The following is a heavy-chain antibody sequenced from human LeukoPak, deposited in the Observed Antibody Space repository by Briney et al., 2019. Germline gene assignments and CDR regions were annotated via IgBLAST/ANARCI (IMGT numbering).Heavy chain of an antibody. CDR1: GFTFSSYA. CDR3: ASPPRGTRTQNYFDY. CDR2: ISGSGGST. J-gene: IGHJ4*02. Sequence: PGGSLRLSCAASGFTFSSYAMSWVRQAPGKGLEWVSAISGSGGSTYYADSVKGRFTISRDNSKNTLYLQMNGLRAEDTAVYYCASPPRGTRTQNYFDYWGQGTLVTVSS. V-gene: IGHV3-23*01. D-gene: IGHD2-2*01.